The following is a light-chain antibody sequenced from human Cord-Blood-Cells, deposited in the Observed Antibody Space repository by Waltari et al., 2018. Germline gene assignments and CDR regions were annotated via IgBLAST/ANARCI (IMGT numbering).Light chain of an antibody. CDR2: AAY. CDR3: QQSYSTPRT. J-gene: IGKJ2*01. CDR1: QSISSY. Sequence: DIQMTQSPSSLSASVGDRVSITCRASQSISSYLNWYQQKPGKAPKLLIYAAYSLQSGVPSRFSGSGSGTDFTLTIISLQPEDFATYYCQQSYSTPRTFGQGTKLEIK. V-gene: IGKV1-39*01.